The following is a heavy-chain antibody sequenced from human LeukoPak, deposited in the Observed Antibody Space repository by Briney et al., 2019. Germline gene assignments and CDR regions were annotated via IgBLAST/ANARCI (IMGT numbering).Heavy chain of an antibody. J-gene: IGHJ4*02. Sequence: AGGSLRLSCAASGFTFSSYSMNWVRQAPGKELEWVSSISSSSSYIYYADSVKGRFTISRDNAKNSLYLQMNSLRAEDTAVYYCAREVLLWFGESPFDYWGQGTLVTVSS. CDR3: AREVLLWFGESPFDY. D-gene: IGHD3-10*01. CDR1: GFTFSSYS. V-gene: IGHV3-21*01. CDR2: ISSSSSYI.